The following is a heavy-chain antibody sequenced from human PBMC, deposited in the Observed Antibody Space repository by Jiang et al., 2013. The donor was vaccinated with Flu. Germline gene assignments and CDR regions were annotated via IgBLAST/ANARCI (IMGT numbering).Heavy chain of an antibody. D-gene: IGHD3-22*01. J-gene: IGHJ4*02. CDR1: GYTFTGYY. CDR3: ARISSGYYYQEY. CDR2: INPNSGGT. V-gene: IGHV1-2*02. Sequence: GYTFTGYYMHWVRQAPGQGLEWMGWINPNSGGTNYAQKFQGRVTMTRDTSISTAYMELSRLRSDDAAVYYCARISSGYYYQEYWGQGTLVTVSS.